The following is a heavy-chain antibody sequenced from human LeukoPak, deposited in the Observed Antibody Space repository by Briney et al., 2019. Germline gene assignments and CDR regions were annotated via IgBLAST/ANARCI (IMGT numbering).Heavy chain of an antibody. D-gene: IGHD2-15*01. J-gene: IGHJ4*02. CDR2: INPHNGDT. CDR3: ATVREIVVGGGPYYFDY. V-gene: IGHV1-2*02. CDR1: GYTFTGYY. Sequence: ASVKVSCKASGYTFTGYYMHWVRQAPGQGLEWMGWINPHNGDTNYAQKFQGRVTMTRDTSITAAYMELSRLKSDDTAVYYCATVREIVVGGGPYYFDYWGQGTLVTVSS.